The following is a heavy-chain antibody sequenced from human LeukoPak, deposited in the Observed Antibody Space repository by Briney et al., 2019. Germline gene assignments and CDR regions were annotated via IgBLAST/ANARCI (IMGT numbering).Heavy chain of an antibody. CDR3: ARSYDGYSGYDFDY. V-gene: IGHV4-59*01. D-gene: IGHD5-12*01. Sequence: PSETLSLTCTVSGGSISSYYWSWIRQPPGKGLEWIGYIYYSGSTNYNPSLKSRVTISVDTSKNQFSLKLSSVTAADTAVYYCARSYDGYSGYDFDYWGQGTLVTVSS. J-gene: IGHJ4*02. CDR1: GGSISSYY. CDR2: IYYSGST.